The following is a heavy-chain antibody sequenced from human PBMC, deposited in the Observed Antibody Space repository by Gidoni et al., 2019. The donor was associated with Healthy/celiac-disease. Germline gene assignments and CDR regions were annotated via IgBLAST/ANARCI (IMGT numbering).Heavy chain of an antibody. J-gene: IGHJ3*02. V-gene: IGHV3-33*01. D-gene: IGHD6-13*01. CDR3: ARDLAAAGALDI. CDR2: IGYDGSNK. CDR1: GFTFSSYG. Sequence: QVQLVESGGGVVQPGRSLRLSCAASGFTFSSYGMHWVRQAPGKGLEWVAVIGYDGSNKYYADSVKGRFTISRDNSKNTLYLQMNSLRAEDTAVYYCARDLAAAGALDIWGQGTMVTVSS.